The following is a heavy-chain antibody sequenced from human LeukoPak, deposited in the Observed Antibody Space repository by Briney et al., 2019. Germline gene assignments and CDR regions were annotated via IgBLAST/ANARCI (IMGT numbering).Heavy chain of an antibody. D-gene: IGHD4-17*01. CDR3: ARAPRPANDYGDYYYYYGMDV. V-gene: IGHV4-34*01. J-gene: IGHJ6*02. CDR2: INHSGST. Sequence: SETLSLTCAVYGGFFSGYYWSWIRQPPGKGLEWIGEINHSGSTNYNPSLKSRVTISVDTSKNQFSLKLSSVTAADTAVYYCARAPRPANDYGDYYYYYGMDVWGQGTTVTVSS. CDR1: GGFFSGYY.